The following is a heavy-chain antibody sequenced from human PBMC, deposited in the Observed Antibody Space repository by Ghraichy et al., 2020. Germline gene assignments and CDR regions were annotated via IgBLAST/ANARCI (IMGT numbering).Heavy chain of an antibody. Sequence: GGSLRLSCAASGFTYSVSGMHWVRQAPGKGLEGVAFIRYDGSNKNYADSVKGRFTISRDNSTNTLDLQMSSLGDEDTALYYCVRDGVGATPFHGAFDIWGQGTMVTVSS. CDR2: IRYDGSNK. CDR3: VRDGVGATPFHGAFDI. V-gene: IGHV3-30*02. D-gene: IGHD1-26*01. J-gene: IGHJ3*02. CDR1: GFTYSVSG.